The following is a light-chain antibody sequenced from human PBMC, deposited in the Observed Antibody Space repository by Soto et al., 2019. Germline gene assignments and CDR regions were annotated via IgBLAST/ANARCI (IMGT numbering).Light chain of an antibody. CDR3: SSYTSSSTPLYV. J-gene: IGLJ1*01. CDR2: DVS. CDR1: SSDVGGYNY. Sequence: QSVLTQPASVSGSPGQSITISCTGTSSDVGGYNYVSWYQQHPGKAPKLMIYDVSNRPSGVSNRVSGSKSGNTASLTISGLQAEEEADYYCSSYTSSSTPLYVFGTGTKVTVL. V-gene: IGLV2-14*01.